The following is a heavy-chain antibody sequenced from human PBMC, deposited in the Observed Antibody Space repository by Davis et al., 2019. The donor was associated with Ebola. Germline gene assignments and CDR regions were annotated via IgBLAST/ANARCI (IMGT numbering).Heavy chain of an antibody. CDR2: ISYDGSNK. D-gene: IGHD1-26*01. Sequence: GESLKISCAASGFTFSSYAMHWVRQAPGKGLEWVAVISYDGSNKYYADSVKGRFTISRDNSKNTLYLQMNSLRAEDTAVYYCARGTHSGSYSREWAFDIWGQGTMVTVSS. CDR3: ARGTHSGSYSREWAFDI. V-gene: IGHV3-30-3*01. J-gene: IGHJ3*02. CDR1: GFTFSSYA.